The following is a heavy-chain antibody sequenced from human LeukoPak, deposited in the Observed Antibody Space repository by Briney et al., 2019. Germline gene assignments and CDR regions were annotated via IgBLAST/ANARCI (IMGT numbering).Heavy chain of an antibody. J-gene: IGHJ5*02. V-gene: IGHV4-59*01. D-gene: IGHD2-2*01. CDR2: IYYSGST. Sequence: SETLSLTCTVSGGSISSYYWSWIRQPPGKGLEWIGYIYYSGSTNYNPSLKSRVTTSVDTSKNQFSLKLSPVTAADTAVYYCARVPSPYCSSTSCLPPQFDPWGQGTLVTVSS. CDR3: ARVPSPYCSSTSCLPPQFDP. CDR1: GGSISSYY.